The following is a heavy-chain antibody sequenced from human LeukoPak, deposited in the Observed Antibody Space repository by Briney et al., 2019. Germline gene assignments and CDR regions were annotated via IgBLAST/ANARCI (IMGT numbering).Heavy chain of an antibody. J-gene: IGHJ4*02. CDR2: ISDDSNYI. D-gene: IGHD2-2*01. V-gene: IGHV3-21*01. CDR1: GFTFSSYA. CDR3: ARFRGYAPMDY. Sequence: GGSLRLSCAASGFTFSSYAMTWVRQAPGKGLEWVSSISDDSNYIYYADSVEGRFTISRDNAKNSLYLQMNSLRAEDTAVYYCARFRGYAPMDYWGQGTLVTVSS.